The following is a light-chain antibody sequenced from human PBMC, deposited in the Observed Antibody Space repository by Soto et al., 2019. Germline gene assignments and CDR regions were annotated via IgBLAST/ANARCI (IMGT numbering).Light chain of an antibody. J-gene: IGLJ3*02. CDR1: SSDVGDYNY. CDR3: SSYTSSSTLWV. CDR2: EVS. V-gene: IGLV2-14*01. Sequence: QSALTQPASVSGSPGQSITISCTGTSSDVGDYNYVSWYQQHPGKAPKLMIYEVSNRPSGVSNRFSGSKSGNTASLTISGLQAEDEADYCSSYTSSSTLWVFGGGTKLTVL.